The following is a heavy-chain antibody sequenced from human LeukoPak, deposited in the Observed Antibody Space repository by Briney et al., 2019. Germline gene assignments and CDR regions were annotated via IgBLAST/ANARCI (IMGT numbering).Heavy chain of an antibody. J-gene: IGHJ4*02. V-gene: IGHV3-7*03. D-gene: IGHD4-23*01. CDR3: ARGGGHLDC. CDR1: GFTFSNAW. Sequence: QSGGSLRLSCAASGFTFSNAWMDWVRQAPGKGLEWVANIKQDGSDKYYLTSVRGRFTISRDNAKNSLFLQMNSLRVEDTAVYYCARGGGHLDCWGQGTLVTVSS. CDR2: IKQDGSDK.